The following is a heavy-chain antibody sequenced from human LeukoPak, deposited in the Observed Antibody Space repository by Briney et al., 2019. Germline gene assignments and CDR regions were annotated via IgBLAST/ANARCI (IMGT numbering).Heavy chain of an antibody. CDR3: ARDGSSKWEPPFDR. CDR1: GYTFTDFTDYY. V-gene: IGHV1-2*02. D-gene: IGHD6-13*01. J-gene: IGHJ4*02. CDR2: INPNSGGT. Sequence: ASVKVSCRASGYTFTDFTDYYIHWVRQAPGQGLEWMGWINPNSGGTYYAHKFQGRVTMTRDTSISTAYMEVSRLRSDDTAVYYCARDGSSKWEPPFDRWGQGTLVTVSS.